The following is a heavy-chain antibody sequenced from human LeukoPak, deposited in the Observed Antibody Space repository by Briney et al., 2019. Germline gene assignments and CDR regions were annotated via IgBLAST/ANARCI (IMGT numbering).Heavy chain of an antibody. J-gene: IGHJ4*02. CDR3: ARGYSSGWYYFDY. CDR2: ISGSGGST. CDR1: GFTFSSYA. D-gene: IGHD6-19*01. V-gene: IGHV3-23*01. Sequence: GGSLRLSCAASGFTFSSYAMSWVRQAPGKGLEWVSAISGSGGSTYYADSVKGRFTISRDNAKDSLYLQMNSLRAEDTAVYYCARGYSSGWYYFDYWGQGTLVTVSS.